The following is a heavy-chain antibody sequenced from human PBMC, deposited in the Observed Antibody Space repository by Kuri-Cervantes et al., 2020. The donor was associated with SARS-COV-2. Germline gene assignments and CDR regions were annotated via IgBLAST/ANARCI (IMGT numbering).Heavy chain of an antibody. V-gene: IGHV4-59*12. J-gene: IGHJ5*02. CDR3: ARMYRAYYYGSNWFDP. CDR1: GGSISSYY. CDR2: IYYSGST. Sequence: SEPLSLTCTVSGGSISSYYWSWIRQPPGKGLEWIGYIYYSGSTNYNPSLKSRVAISIDTSKHQFSLKLSSVTAADTAVYYCARMYRAYYYGSNWFDPWGQGTLVTVSS. D-gene: IGHD3-10*01.